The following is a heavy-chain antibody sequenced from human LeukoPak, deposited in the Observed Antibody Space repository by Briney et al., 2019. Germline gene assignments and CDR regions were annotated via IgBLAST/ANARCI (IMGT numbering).Heavy chain of an antibody. CDR1: GFTFSSYA. J-gene: IGHJ6*04. D-gene: IGHD3-10*01. CDR2: ISGSGGST. Sequence: GGSLRLSCAASGFTFSSYAMSWVRQAPGKGLEWVSAISGSGGSTYYADSVKGRFTISRDNSKNTLYLQMNSLRAEDTAVYYCARFGWFGEFGDYYGMDVWGKGTTVTVSS. CDR3: ARFGWFGEFGDYYGMDV. V-gene: IGHV3-23*01.